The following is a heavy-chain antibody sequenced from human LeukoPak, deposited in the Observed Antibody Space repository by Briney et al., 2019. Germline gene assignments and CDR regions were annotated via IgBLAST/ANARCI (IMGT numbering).Heavy chain of an antibody. CDR3: ARGPAAMLV. Sequence: SETLSLTCAVYGGSFSDYYWGWIRQPPGMGLEWIGEINHSGSTNYNPSLRSRVTLSVDTSKNQFSLKVSSVTAADTAVYYCARGPAAMLVWGQGTLVTVSS. V-gene: IGHV4-34*01. CDR1: GGSFSDYY. D-gene: IGHD2-2*01. CDR2: INHSGST. J-gene: IGHJ4*02.